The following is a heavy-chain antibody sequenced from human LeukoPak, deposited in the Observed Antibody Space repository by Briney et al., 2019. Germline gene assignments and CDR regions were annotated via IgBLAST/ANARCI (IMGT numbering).Heavy chain of an antibody. CDR2: INPNSGGT. CDR3: ARDGVEMATIVYYYYYMDV. D-gene: IGHD5-24*01. Sequence: ASVKVSCKASGYTFTDYYMHWVRQAPGQGLEWMGWINPNSGGTNYAQKFQGRVTMTRDTSISTAYMELSRLRSDDTAVYYCARDGVEMATIVYYYYYMDVWGKGTTVTISS. J-gene: IGHJ6*03. V-gene: IGHV1-2*02. CDR1: GYTFTDYY.